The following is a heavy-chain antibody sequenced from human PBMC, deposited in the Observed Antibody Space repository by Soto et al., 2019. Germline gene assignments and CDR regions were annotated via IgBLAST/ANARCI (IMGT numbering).Heavy chain of an antibody. J-gene: IGHJ4*02. V-gene: IGHV1-18*01. CDR2: ISAYNGNT. D-gene: IGHD3-9*01. CDR1: GYTFTNYG. Sequence: APVKVSCKASGYTFTNYGLTWVRQENGKGPEWVGWISAYNGNTHYAQKLQGRVAMTTDTSTSTAYMELRSLSSDDTAVYYCARPQNDILTDSYTTYSDSWGQGTPVTVS. CDR3: ARPQNDILTDSYTTYSDS.